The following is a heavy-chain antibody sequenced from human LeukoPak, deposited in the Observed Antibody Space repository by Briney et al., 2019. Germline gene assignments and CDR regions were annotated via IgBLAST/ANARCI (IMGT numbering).Heavy chain of an antibody. D-gene: IGHD3-10*01. CDR3: ARLEIGSQLVDY. V-gene: IGHV4-39*01. CDR2: IYYSGST. CDR1: GFTVSSNY. Sequence: PGGSLRLSCAASGFTVSSNYMSWVRQAPGKGLEWIGSIYYSGSTYYNPSLKSRVTISVDTSKNQFSLKLSSVTAADTAVYYCARLEIGSQLVDYWGQGTLVTVSS. J-gene: IGHJ4*02.